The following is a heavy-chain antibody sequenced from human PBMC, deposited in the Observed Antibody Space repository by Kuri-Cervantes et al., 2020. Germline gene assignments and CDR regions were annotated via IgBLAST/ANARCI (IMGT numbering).Heavy chain of an antibody. CDR2: ISSSGSTI. Sequence: GESLRLSCAASGFTFSDYYMSWIRQAPGKGLEWVSYISSSGSTIYYAGSVKGRFTISRDNSKNTLYLQMNILRAEDTAVYYCARGRYSSGWRPSYYFDYWGQGTLVTVSS. V-gene: IGHV3-11*04. D-gene: IGHD6-19*01. J-gene: IGHJ4*02. CDR1: GFTFSDYY. CDR3: ARGRYSSGWRPSYYFDY.